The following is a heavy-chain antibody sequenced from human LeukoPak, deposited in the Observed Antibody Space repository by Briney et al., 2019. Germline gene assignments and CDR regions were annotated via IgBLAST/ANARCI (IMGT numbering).Heavy chain of an antibody. Sequence: GGSQGLSCAASGFTFSSYSMNWVRQAPGKGLEWVSSISSSSSYIYYADSVKGRFTISRDNAKNSLYLQMNSLRAEDTAVYYCARVKGSSSCFDYWGQGTLVTVSS. CDR3: ARVKGSSSCFDY. CDR2: ISSSSSYI. V-gene: IGHV3-21*01. D-gene: IGHD6-13*01. CDR1: GFTFSSYS. J-gene: IGHJ4*02.